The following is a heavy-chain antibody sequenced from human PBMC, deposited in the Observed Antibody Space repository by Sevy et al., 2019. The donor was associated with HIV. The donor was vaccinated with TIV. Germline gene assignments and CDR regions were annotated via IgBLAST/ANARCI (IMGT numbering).Heavy chain of an antibody. CDR1: GGSFSGYY. V-gene: IGHV4-34*01. D-gene: IGHD5-18*01. CDR2: INHSGST. Sequence: SETLSLTCVVYGGSFSGYYWSWIRQPPGKGLEWIGEINHSGSTNYNPSLKSRVTISADTSKNQFSLKLSSVTAADTAVYYWATRRGYLSFDYWGQGTLVTVSS. CDR3: ATRRGYLSFDY. J-gene: IGHJ4*02.